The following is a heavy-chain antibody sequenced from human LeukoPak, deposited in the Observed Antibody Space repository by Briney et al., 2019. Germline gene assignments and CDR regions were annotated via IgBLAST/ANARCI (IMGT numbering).Heavy chain of an antibody. J-gene: IGHJ4*02. CDR3: TRDMEYPGAGFDY. Sequence: SETLSLTCTVSGDSIHRSSYFWAWVRQPPGKGLEWIGSVYSSGSIYYNPSLRSQITISIDTSKNQFSLKLTSVAAADTAMYYCTRDMEYPGAGFDYWGQGIPVTVSS. CDR1: GDSIHRSSYF. D-gene: IGHD3-3*01. V-gene: IGHV4-39*07. CDR2: VYSSGSI.